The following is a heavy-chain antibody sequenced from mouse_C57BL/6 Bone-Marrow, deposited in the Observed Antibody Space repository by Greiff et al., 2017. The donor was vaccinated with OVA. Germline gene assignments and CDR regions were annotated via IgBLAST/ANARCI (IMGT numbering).Heavy chain of an antibody. Sequence: VKVVESGPGLVAPSQSLSITCTVSGFSLTSYAISWVRQPPGKGLEWLGVIWTGGGTNYNSALKSRLSISKDNSKSQVFLKMNSLQTDDTARYYCARRGGNYEEDFDYWGQGTTLTVSS. D-gene: IGHD2-1*01. J-gene: IGHJ2*01. CDR1: GFSLTSYA. CDR2: IWTGGGT. V-gene: IGHV2-9-1*01. CDR3: ARRGGNYEEDFDY.